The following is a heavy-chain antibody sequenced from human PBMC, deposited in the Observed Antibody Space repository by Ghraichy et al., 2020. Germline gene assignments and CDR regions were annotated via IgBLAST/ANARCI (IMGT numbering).Heavy chain of an antibody. Sequence: ESLNISCTVSGESISSTTYYWGWIRQPPGKGLEWIGSFYYSGSTYYNPSLRSRLTISVDTSKNQFYLNLRSVTAADTAVCYCARHRVLRHNWFDPWGQGTLVTVSS. CDR3: ARHRVLRHNWFDP. CDR2: FYYSGST. V-gene: IGHV4-39*01. D-gene: IGHD3-10*01. CDR1: GESISSTTYY. J-gene: IGHJ5*02.